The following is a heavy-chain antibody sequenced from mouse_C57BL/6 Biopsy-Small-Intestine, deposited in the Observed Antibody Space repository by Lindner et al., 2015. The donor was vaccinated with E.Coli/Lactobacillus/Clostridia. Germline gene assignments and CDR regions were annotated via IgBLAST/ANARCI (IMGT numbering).Heavy chain of an antibody. CDR3: ARSEGSSGFFDY. CDR1: GYSFTDYY. J-gene: IGHJ2*01. CDR2: IYPYNGLS. V-gene: IGHV1-31*01. Sequence: VQLQESGPELVKPGASVKISCKASGYSFTDYYMHWVKQSHGNFLDWIGYIYPYNGLSSYNQKFEGKATLTVDKSSSTAYMELRSLTSEDSAVYYCARSEGSSGFFDYWGQGTTLTVSS. D-gene: IGHD3-2*02.